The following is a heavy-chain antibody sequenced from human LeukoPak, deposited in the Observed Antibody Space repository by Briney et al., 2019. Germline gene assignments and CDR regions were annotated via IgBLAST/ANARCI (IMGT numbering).Heavy chain of an antibody. CDR2: IFNSGII. D-gene: IGHD2-15*01. CDR3: ARGECSGGSCSTHNYYYYYMDV. J-gene: IGHJ6*03. V-gene: IGHV4-59*08. Sequence: PSETLSLTCIVSGGTVSNYYWSWIRQPPGKGLEWIGNIFNSGIINYSPSLKGRVTISLDTSKNQFSLKLNSVTAADTAVYYCARGECSGGSCSTHNYYYYYMDVWGKGTTVTVSS. CDR1: GGTVSNYY.